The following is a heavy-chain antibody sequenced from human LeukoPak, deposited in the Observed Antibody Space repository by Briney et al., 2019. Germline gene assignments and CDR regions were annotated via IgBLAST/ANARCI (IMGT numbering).Heavy chain of an antibody. V-gene: IGHV1-46*01. Sequence: ASVKVSCKASGYTFTSYYMHWVRQAPGQGLEWMGIINPSGGSTSYAQKFQGRVTMTEDTSTDTAYMELSSLRSEDTAVYYCATAVPAAIHYYYYYMDVWGKGTTVTVSS. D-gene: IGHD2-2*01. CDR2: INPSGGST. J-gene: IGHJ6*03. CDR1: GYTFTSYY. CDR3: ATAVPAAIHYYYYYMDV.